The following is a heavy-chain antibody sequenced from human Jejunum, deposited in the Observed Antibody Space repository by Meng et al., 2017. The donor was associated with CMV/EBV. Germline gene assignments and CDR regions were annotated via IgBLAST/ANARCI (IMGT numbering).Heavy chain of an antibody. CDR1: GGSISSGGYY. CDR2: IYYSGST. D-gene: IGHD4-17*01. J-gene: IGHJ4*02. Sequence: TVSGGSISSGGYYWGWIRRPPGEGLEWIGSIYYSGSTYYSPSLKSRVTISLDTSKNQFSLQLNSVTAADTSVYFCAGSLAYVDSVAYWGQGSLVTVSS. V-gene: IGHV4-39*01. CDR3: AGSLAYVDSVAY.